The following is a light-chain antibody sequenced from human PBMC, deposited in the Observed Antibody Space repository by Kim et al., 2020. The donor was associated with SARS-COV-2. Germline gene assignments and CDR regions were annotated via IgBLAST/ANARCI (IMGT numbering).Light chain of an antibody. J-gene: IGLJ3*02. CDR1: SSKNGSND. V-gene: IGLV1-47*01. CDR2: RNN. Sequence: GQRVTSSCCGSSSKNGSNDVDWYQQLPGTAPKLLIERNNERPSGVTDRFAGSKSGTSASLAISGRRAEEEADYYWAAWDDSLSGPVFGGGTKLTVL. CDR3: AAWDDSLSGPV.